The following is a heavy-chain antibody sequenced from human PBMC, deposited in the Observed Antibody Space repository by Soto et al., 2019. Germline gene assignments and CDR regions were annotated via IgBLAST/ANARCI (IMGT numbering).Heavy chain of an antibody. CDR1: GGSFSGYY. CDR3: ARGFSLLWFGSGYYYYGMDV. CDR2: INHSGST. V-gene: IGHV4-34*01. Sequence: SETLSLTCAVYGGSFSGYYWSWIRQPPGKGLEWIGEINHSGSTNYNPSLKSRVTISVDTSKNQFSLKLSSVTAADTAVYYCARGFSLLWFGSGYYYYGMDVWGQGTTVTVS. D-gene: IGHD3-10*01. J-gene: IGHJ6*02.